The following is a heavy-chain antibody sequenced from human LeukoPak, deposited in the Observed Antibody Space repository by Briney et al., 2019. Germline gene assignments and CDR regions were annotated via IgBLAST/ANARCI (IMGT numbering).Heavy chain of an antibody. J-gene: IGHJ6*03. CDR3: ARDALLWFGELLSGYYYMDV. CDR1: GFTFSSYA. CDR2: ISGSGGST. V-gene: IGHV3-23*01. D-gene: IGHD3-10*01. Sequence: GGSLRLSSAASGFTFSSYAMSWVRQAPGKGLEWVSAISGSGGSTYYADSEKGRFTISRDNSKNTLYLQMNSLRAEDTAVYYCARDALLWFGELLSGYYYMDVWGKGTTVTVSS.